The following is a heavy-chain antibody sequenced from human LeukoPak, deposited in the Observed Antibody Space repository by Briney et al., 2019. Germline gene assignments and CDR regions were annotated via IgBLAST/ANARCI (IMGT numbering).Heavy chain of an antibody. Sequence: TGGSLRLSCAASGFTFSSYWMSWVRQAPGKGLEWVANINQHASEKYHVDSVKGRFTISRDNAKNSLYLQMNSLRAEDTAIYYCARGVNGYDSYYYYGLDVWGRGTTVTVSS. J-gene: IGHJ6*04. CDR3: ARGVNGYDSYYYYGLDV. CDR2: INQHASEK. CDR1: GFTFSSYW. D-gene: IGHD5-12*01. V-gene: IGHV3-7*01.